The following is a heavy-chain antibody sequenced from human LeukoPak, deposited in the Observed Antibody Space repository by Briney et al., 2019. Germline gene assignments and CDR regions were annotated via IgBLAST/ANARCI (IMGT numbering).Heavy chain of an antibody. CDR1: GFTFSSYA. D-gene: IGHD3-10*01. Sequence: PGGSLRLSCAASGFTFSSYAMHWVRQAPGKGLEWVAVISYDGSNKYYADSVKGRFTISRDNSKNTLYLQMNSLRAEDTAVYYCARDLRGSGRSRSYWGQGTLVTVSS. CDR2: ISYDGSNK. CDR3: ARDLRGSGRSRSY. V-gene: IGHV3-30-3*01. J-gene: IGHJ4*02.